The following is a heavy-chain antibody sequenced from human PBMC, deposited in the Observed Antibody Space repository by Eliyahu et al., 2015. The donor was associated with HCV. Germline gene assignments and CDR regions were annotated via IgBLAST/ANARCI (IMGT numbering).Heavy chain of an antibody. Sequence: VQLVESGGVXVQPGXSLRLXCEAAXFTXRXAXMSWVRQAPGKGLEWVSILYSSGQTYYXDSLQDRFTISRDSSKNTLFLQLNNLRAEDTALYYCARNSYDIRYGYYFDLWGRGTLVTVSS. J-gene: IGHJ2*01. D-gene: IGHD2-15*01. CDR2: LYSSGQT. CDR3: ARNSYDIRYGYYFDL. CDR1: XFTXRXAX. V-gene: IGHV3-66*01.